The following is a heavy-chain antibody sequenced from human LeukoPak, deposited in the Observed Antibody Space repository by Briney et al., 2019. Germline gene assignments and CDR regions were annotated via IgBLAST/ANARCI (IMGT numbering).Heavy chain of an antibody. CDR2: FDPEDGET. CDR3: VTGQHMVRGVILGY. CDR1: GYTLTELS. V-gene: IGHV1-24*01. Sequence: PGASVKVSCKVSGYTLTELSMHWVRQAPGKGLEWMGGFDPEDGETIYAQKFQGRVTMTEDTSTDTAYMELSSLRSEDTAVYYCVTGQHMVRGVILGYWGQGTLVTVSS. D-gene: IGHD3-10*01. J-gene: IGHJ4*02.